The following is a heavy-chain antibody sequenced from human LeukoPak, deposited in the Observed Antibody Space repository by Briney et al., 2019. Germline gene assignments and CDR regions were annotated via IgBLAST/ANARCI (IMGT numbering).Heavy chain of an antibody. Sequence: ASVKVSCKASGYTLTSYYMHWVRQAPGQGLEWMGWMNPNSGNTGYAQKFQGRVTMTRNTSISTAYMELSSLRSEDTAVYYCARGRIKLERPFDYWGQGTLVTVSS. D-gene: IGHD1-1*01. CDR2: MNPNSGNT. V-gene: IGHV1-8*02. CDR1: GYTLTSYY. J-gene: IGHJ4*02. CDR3: ARGRIKLERPFDY.